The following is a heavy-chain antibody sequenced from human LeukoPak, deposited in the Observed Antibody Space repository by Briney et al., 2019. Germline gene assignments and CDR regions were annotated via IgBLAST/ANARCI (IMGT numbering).Heavy chain of an antibody. CDR2: ISWNSGSI. J-gene: IGHJ4*02. CDR3: AKGDLYDFWSGYWYYFDY. V-gene: IGHV3-9*01. Sequence: GGSLRLSCAASGFTFVDYAMHWVRHAPGKGLEWVSGISWNSGSIGYADSVKGRFTISRDNAKNSLYLQMNSLRAEDTALYYCAKGDLYDFWSGYWYYFDYWGQGTLVTVSS. D-gene: IGHD3-3*01. CDR1: GFTFVDYA.